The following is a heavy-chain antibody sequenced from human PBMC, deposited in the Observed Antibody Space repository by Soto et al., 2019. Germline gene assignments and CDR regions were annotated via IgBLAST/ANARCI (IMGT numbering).Heavy chain of an antibody. V-gene: IGHV1-69*02. CDR3: ATPPGYSSSADFGAFDI. D-gene: IGHD6-13*01. CDR1: GGTFSSYT. J-gene: IGHJ3*02. Sequence: SVKVSCKASGGTFSSYTISWVRQAPGQGLEWMGRIIPILGIANYAQKFQGRVTITADKSTSTAYMELSSLRSEDTAVYYCATPPGYSSSADFGAFDIWGQGTMVTVSS. CDR2: IIPILGIA.